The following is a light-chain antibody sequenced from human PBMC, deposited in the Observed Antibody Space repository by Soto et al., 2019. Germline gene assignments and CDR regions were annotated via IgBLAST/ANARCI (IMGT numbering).Light chain of an antibody. CDR2: GAS. Sequence: EIVLTQSPGTLSLSPGERATLSCRASQSVSSSYLAWYQQKPGQAPRLLIYGASSRATGIPDRFSGSGSGTDFTLIISRLEHEDFAVYYCQQYGSSPYTFGQGTKLEIK. CDR3: QQYGSSPYT. V-gene: IGKV3-20*01. J-gene: IGKJ2*01. CDR1: QSVSSSY.